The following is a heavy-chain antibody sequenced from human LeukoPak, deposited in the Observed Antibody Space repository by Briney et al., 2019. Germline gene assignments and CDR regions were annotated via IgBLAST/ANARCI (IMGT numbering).Heavy chain of an antibody. CDR3: ASSGAATSYYYYGMDV. J-gene: IGHJ6*02. D-gene: IGHD2-15*01. CDR2: NIPIFGTA. V-gene: IGHV1-69*13. CDR1: GGTFSSYA. Sequence: LVKVSCKASGGTFSSYAISWVRQAPGQGLEWMGGNIPIFGTANYAQKFQGRVTITADESTSTAYMELSSLRSEDTAVYYCASSGAATSYYYYGMDVWGQGTTVTVSS.